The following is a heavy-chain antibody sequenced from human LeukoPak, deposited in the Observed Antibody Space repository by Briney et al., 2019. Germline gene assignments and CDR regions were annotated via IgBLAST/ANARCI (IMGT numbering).Heavy chain of an antibody. Sequence: SVKVSCKAYGGTFSSDASSWVRQAPGQGLEWMGGITPIFGTANYAQKFQGRVTINAEEFTNTVYMELRSLRSEDTAVYNCAREASTIIVYSGQASLVTASS. V-gene: IGHV1-69*13. J-gene: IGHJ4*02. CDR1: GGTFSSDA. CDR2: ITPIFGTA. CDR3: AREASTIIVY. D-gene: IGHD3-16*02.